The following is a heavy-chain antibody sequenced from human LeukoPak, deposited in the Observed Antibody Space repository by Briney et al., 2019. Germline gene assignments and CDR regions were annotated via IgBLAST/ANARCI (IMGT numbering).Heavy chain of an antibody. Sequence: GGSLRLSCAASQFNFGRHSMNWVRQVPGKGLEWISYISDTSTTKKYADSVRGRFTVSRDNSGKSLFLHMASLRVEDTAIYYCARDGKPLRPFDMWGQGTMVVVSS. D-gene: IGHD1-1*01. CDR2: ISDTSTTK. J-gene: IGHJ3*02. V-gene: IGHV3-48*01. CDR3: ARDGKPLRPFDM. CDR1: QFNFGRHS.